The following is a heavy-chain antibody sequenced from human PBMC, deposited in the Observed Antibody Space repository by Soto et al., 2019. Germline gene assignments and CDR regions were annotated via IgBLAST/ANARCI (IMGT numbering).Heavy chain of an antibody. CDR1: GGTFSNSA. J-gene: IGHJ6*02. V-gene: IGHV1-69*12. CDR3: AREKDRLQLGGNYYYILDV. D-gene: IGHD1-1*01. Sequence: QVQLEQSGAEVKKPGSSVKVSCKTSGGTFSNSAISWVRQAPGQGLEWMGGILPIFRTPDYAQKFQDRVTITADESTITVYMELRGLRSDDTVVYHCAREKDRLQLGGNYYYILDVWGQGTTVTVSS. CDR2: ILPIFRTP.